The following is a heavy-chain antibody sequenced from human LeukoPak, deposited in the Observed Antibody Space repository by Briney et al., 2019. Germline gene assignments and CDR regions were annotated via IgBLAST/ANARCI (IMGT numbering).Heavy chain of an antibody. V-gene: IGHV3-20*04. J-gene: IGHJ4*02. Sequence: GGSLRLSCAASGFTFDDYGMNWVRHAPGKGLEWVSGINWNGGSTGYADSVKGRFIISRDNAKNSLYLQMNSLRADDTAVFYCAKDGGFYGENFDYWGQGTLVTVSS. CDR2: INWNGGST. D-gene: IGHD4-17*01. CDR3: AKDGGFYGENFDY. CDR1: GFTFDDYG.